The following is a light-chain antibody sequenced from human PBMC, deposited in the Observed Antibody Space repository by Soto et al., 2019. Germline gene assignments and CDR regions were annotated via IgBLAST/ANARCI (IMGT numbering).Light chain of an antibody. CDR2: EVT. J-gene: IGLJ1*01. CDR1: SSDVGGYNY. V-gene: IGLV2-14*03. CDR3: SSFTNTSTRV. Sequence: QSVLTQPASVSGSPGQSITISCTGTSSDVGGYNYVSWYQQHPGKAPKLIIYEVTNRPSGVSNRFSGSKSDSTASLTIAGLQSEDEAEYYCSSFTNTSTRVFGTGTKGT.